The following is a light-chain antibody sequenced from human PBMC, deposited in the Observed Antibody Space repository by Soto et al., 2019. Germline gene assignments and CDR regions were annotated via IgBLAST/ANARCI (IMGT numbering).Light chain of an antibody. CDR1: QSVTNSF. Sequence: IVLAQSPGTLSLSPGERATLSCMASQSVTNSFLAWYQQKPGQAPRLLIYGASRRATGIPDRFTGSGSGTDFTLTISRLEPEDFAVYYCQQYVSSPWAFGQGTKVDIK. J-gene: IGKJ1*01. CDR2: GAS. CDR3: QQYVSSPWA. V-gene: IGKV3-20*01.